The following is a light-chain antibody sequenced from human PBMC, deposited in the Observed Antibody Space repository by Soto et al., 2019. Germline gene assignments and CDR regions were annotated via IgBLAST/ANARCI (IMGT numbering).Light chain of an antibody. CDR2: GAS. CDR3: QQYGSSPGFT. Sequence: EIVLTQSPGTLSLSPGERATLSCRASQSVSSSYLAWYQQKPGQAPRLLIYGASSRATGIPDRFSGSGSGTDFTLTISRLDPEDFAVYYCQQYGSSPGFTFGPGTKVVIK. CDR1: QSVSSSY. J-gene: IGKJ3*01. V-gene: IGKV3-20*01.